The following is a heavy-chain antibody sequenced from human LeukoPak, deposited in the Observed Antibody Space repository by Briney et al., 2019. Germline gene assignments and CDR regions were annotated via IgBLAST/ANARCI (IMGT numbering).Heavy chain of an antibody. J-gene: IGHJ4*02. CDR2: IFYTGKI. CDR3: ARQLGVGVWALDR. CDR1: GDSITTEHYW. V-gene: IGHV4-39*01. Sequence: SETLSLTCDVSGDSITTEHYWWGWLRQPPGKGLEWIAIIFYTGKIHDNPSLRNRISMSVDTSKDQFSLRLSAVTAADTAVYYCARQLGVGVWALDRWGQGTLATVSS. D-gene: IGHD3-16*01.